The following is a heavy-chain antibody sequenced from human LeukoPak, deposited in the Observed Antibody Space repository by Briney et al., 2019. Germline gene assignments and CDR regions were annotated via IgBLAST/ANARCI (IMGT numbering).Heavy chain of an antibody. Sequence: RPGGSLRLSCAASGFTFSNAWMSWVRQAPGKGLEWVSYISSSGSTIYYADSVKGRFTISRDNAKNSLYLQMNSPRAEDTAVYYCAELGITMIGGVWGKGTTVTISS. CDR3: AELGITMIGGV. J-gene: IGHJ6*04. V-gene: IGHV3-48*04. CDR2: ISSSGSTI. CDR1: GFTFSNAW. D-gene: IGHD3-10*02.